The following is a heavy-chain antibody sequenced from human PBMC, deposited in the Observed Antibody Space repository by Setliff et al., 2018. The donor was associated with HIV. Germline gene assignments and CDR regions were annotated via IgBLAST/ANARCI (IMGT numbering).Heavy chain of an antibody. Sequence: GGSLRLSWAASGFTVTTYWMSWVRQAPGKGPEWVANIKTDGSEKFYVDSVKGRFTISRDNAKNTLYLQMNGLRAEDTAVYYCVRGIVGASVFNYWGQGTQVTVSS. CDR3: VRGIVGASVFNY. V-gene: IGHV3-7*01. J-gene: IGHJ4*02. CDR1: GFTVTTYW. CDR2: IKTDGSEK. D-gene: IGHD1-26*01.